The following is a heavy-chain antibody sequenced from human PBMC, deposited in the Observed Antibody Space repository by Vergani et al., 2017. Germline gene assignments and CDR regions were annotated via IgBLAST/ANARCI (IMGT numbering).Heavy chain of an antibody. Sequence: QVQLVQSGAAVKKPGASVKVSCKDSGYTFTGYYMHWVRQAPGQGLEWMGWINPTSGGTNYAQKFQGRVTMTRDTSISTAYLELSRLGSDDTAVYYCARESLELLFNVGGGSCYFDYWGQGTLVTVSS. V-gene: IGHV1-2*02. D-gene: IGHD2-15*01. J-gene: IGHJ4*02. CDR1: GYTFTGYY. CDR3: ARESLELLFNVGGGSCYFDY. CDR2: INPTSGGT.